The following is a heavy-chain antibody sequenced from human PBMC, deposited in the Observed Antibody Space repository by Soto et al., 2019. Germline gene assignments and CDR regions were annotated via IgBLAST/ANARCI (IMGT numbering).Heavy chain of an antibody. J-gene: IGHJ4*02. V-gene: IGHV1-69*13. D-gene: IGHD3-22*01. Sequence: ASVKVSCKASGGTFSSYAISWVRQAPGQGLEWMGGIIPIFGTANYAQKFQGRVTITADESTSTAYMELSSLRSEDTAVYYCARDRETQNYYDSNGYYPLDYWGQGTLVTVSS. CDR3: ARDRETQNYYDSNGYYPLDY. CDR1: GGTFSSYA. CDR2: IIPIFGTA.